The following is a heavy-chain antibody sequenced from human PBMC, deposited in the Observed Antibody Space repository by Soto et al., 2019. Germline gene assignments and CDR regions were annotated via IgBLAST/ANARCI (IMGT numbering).Heavy chain of an antibody. CDR1: GYTFTSYG. J-gene: IGHJ4*02. CDR2: ISAYNGNT. D-gene: IGHD3-9*01. V-gene: IGHV1-18*01. CDR3: ARFPPYDILAGYYDLFGC. Sequence: ASVKVSCKASGYTFTSYGISWVRQAPGQGLEWMGWISAYNGNTNYAQKHQGRVTMTTDTSTSTAYMEQRSLRSDDTAVYYCARFPPYDILAGYYDLFGCWGQGTLVTVSS.